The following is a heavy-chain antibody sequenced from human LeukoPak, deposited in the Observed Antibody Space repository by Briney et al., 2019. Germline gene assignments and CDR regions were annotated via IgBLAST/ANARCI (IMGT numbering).Heavy chain of an antibody. D-gene: IGHD2-21*01. CDR2: DSATGST. CDR1: GGSISDYF. J-gene: IGHJ5*01. V-gene: IGHV4-4*07. Sequence: PSETLSLTCTISGGSISDYFWTWVRQPAGKGLEWIGRDSATGSTNYNPSLKSRITMSVDTSKNQFSLKLSSVTAADTAVYYCARDDLVRGGNNWFDPWGQGTLVIVSS. CDR3: ARDDLVRGGNNWFDP.